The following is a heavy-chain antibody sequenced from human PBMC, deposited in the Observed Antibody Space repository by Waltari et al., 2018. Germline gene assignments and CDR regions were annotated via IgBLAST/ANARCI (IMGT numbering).Heavy chain of an antibody. J-gene: IGHJ6*03. Sequence: EVQLVQSGAEVKKPGESLKISCKGSGYSFTSYWIGWVRQMPGKGLEWMGIIYPGDSDTRYSPSFQGQVTISADKSISTAYLQWSSLKASDTAMYYCARHKAGYSYVNDYYYYMDVWGKGTTVTVSS. CDR1: GYSFTSYW. D-gene: IGHD5-18*01. CDR3: ARHKAGYSYVNDYYYYMDV. CDR2: IYPGDSDT. V-gene: IGHV5-51*01.